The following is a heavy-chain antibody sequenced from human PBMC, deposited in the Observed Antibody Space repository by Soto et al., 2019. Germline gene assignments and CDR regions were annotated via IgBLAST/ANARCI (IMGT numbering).Heavy chain of an antibody. CDR2: ISAYNGNT. J-gene: IGHJ4*02. D-gene: IGHD3-10*01. CDR3: ASVKMGYYYGSGSGGYFDY. CDR1: GYTFTSYG. V-gene: IGHV1-18*01. Sequence: QVQLVQSGAEVKKPGASVQVSCKASGYTFTSYGISWVRPAPGRGLERLGWISAYNGNTNYAQKLQGRVTMTTDTSTRTAYMELRSLRTDDTGVYYWASVKMGYYYGSGSGGYFDYWGQGTLVTVSS.